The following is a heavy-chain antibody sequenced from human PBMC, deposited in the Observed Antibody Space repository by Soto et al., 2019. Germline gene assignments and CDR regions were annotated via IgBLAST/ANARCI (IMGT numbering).Heavy chain of an antibody. J-gene: IGHJ4*02. CDR3: AKDAMKTVPYYFDF. D-gene: IGHD4-4*01. V-gene: IGHV3-23*01. CDR2: ISGSGGST. CDR1: GFTVSSNY. Sequence: GGSLRLSCAASGFTVSSNYMSWFRQAPGKGLEWVSVISGSGGSTYYADSVKGRFTISRDNSKNTLYLQMNSLRAEDTAVYYCAKDAMKTVPYYFDFWGQGTLVTVSS.